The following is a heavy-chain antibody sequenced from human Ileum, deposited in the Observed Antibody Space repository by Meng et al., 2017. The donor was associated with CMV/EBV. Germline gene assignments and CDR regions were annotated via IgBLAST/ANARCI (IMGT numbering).Heavy chain of an antibody. D-gene: IGHD5-12*01. V-gene: IGHV1-18*01. CDR2: ISAYNGNT. CDR1: GYTFTSYG. CDR3: ARERTYELANYYYYGMDV. J-gene: IGHJ6*01. Sequence: ASVKVSCKASGYTFTSYGISWVRQAPGQGLEWMGWISAYNGNTNYAQKLQGRVTMTTDTSTSTAYMELRSLRSDDTAVYYCARERTYELANYYYYGMDVWGQGTTVTGAS.